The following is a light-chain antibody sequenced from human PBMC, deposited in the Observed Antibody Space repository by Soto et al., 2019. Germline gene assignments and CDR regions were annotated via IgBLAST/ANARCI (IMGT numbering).Light chain of an antibody. Sequence: EIVLTQSPGSLSLSPGERATLSCRASQSVDSRFFAWYQQRPGQAPRLLIYGASRRATGIPDRFTGSGSGTDCTLTISGLEPEDFSLYYCQQYDSSVTFGLGTKVEIK. J-gene: IGKJ1*01. CDR1: QSVDSRF. CDR3: QQYDSSVT. V-gene: IGKV3-20*01. CDR2: GAS.